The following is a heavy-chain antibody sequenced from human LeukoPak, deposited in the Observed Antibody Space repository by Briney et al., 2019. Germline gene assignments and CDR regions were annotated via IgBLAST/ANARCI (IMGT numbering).Heavy chain of an antibody. CDR2: IYHSGST. Sequence: SETLSLTCAVSGYSISSGYYWGWMRHPPGKGLEWIGSIYHSGSTYYNPSLKSRVTISVDTSKDQFSLKLSSVTAADTAVYYCARLEGVDYWGQGTLVTVSS. J-gene: IGHJ4*02. CDR1: GYSISSGYY. CDR3: ARLEGVDY. V-gene: IGHV4-38-2*01. D-gene: IGHD3-10*01.